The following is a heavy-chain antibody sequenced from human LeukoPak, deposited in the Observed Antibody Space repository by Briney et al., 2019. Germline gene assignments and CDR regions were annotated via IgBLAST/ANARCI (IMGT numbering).Heavy chain of an antibody. CDR2: IIPIFGTA. D-gene: IGHD3-10*01. CDR3: AVVPRGYYYYYYMDV. CDR1: GGTFSSYA. V-gene: IGHV1-69*05. J-gene: IGHJ6*03. Sequence: ASVKVSCKASGGTFSSYAISWVRQAPGQGLEWMGGIIPIFGTANYAQKFQGRVTITTDESTSTAYMELSSLRSEDTAVYYCAVVPRGYYYYYYMDVWGKGTTVTVSS.